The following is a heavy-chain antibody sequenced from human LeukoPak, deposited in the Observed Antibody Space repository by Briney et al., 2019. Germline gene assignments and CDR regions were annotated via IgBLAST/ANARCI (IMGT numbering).Heavy chain of an antibody. J-gene: IGHJ6*01. V-gene: IGHV1-18*04. CDR3: AIYRDYYYGMDG. D-gene: IGHD5-18*01. CDR2: ISAYNGNT. CDR1: GYTFTSYG. Sequence: ASVKVSCKASGYTFTSYGISWVRQAPGQGLEWMGWISAYNGNTNYAQTLQGRVTMTTDTSTSTAYMELRSLRSDDTAVYYCAIYRDYYYGMDGWRKRTTVTVSS.